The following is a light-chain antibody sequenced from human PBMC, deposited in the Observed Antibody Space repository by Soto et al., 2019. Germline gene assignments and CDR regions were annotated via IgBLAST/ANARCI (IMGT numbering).Light chain of an antibody. CDR3: NSFTSGNTRL. J-gene: IGLJ2*01. Sequence: QSALTQPASVSGSPGQSITISCTGTSNDVGGYNHVSWYQQHPGKAPKLMIYEVSNRPSGVSNRLSGSKSGNTASLTISGLQAEDEADYYCNSFTSGNTRLFGGGTKLTVL. CDR2: EVS. V-gene: IGLV2-14*01. CDR1: SNDVGGYNH.